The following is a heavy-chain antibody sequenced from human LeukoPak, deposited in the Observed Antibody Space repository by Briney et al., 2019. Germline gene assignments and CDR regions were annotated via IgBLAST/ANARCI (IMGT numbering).Heavy chain of an antibody. CDR2: ISASGLST. Sequence: QPGGSLRLSCAASGFTFSSYAMSWVRQAPGKGLEWVSTISASGLSTYYADSVKGRFTISRDNSKNTLYVQMNSLRAEDTAVYYCAKVSTNYYGSGNFDYWGQGTLVTVSS. V-gene: IGHV3-23*01. J-gene: IGHJ4*02. CDR3: AKVSTNYYGSGNFDY. D-gene: IGHD3-10*01. CDR1: GFTFSSYA.